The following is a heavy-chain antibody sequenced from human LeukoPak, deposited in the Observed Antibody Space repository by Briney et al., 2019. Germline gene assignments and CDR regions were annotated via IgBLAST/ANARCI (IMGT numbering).Heavy chain of an antibody. J-gene: IGHJ4*02. Sequence: SETLSLTCNVSGASMSSNYWSWIRQPPGKGLEWIGYIYYSGNTNYSPSLERRVTMSVAESKNQFSLRVHFVSAADTAVYYCASTRRAAVAGRFDSWGQGTLVTVSS. CDR3: ASTRRAAVAGRFDS. CDR2: IYYSGNT. V-gene: IGHV4-59*08. D-gene: IGHD6-19*01. CDR1: GASMSSNY.